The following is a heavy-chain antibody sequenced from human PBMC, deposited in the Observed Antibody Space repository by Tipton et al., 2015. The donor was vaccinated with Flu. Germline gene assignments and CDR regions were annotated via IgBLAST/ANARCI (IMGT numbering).Heavy chain of an antibody. CDR3: AKEGSYSILTNYYNKGVDP. Sequence: TLSLTCTVSGGSISSYTYYWDWIRQSPGTGLEWIGSIYYSGDTYYNPSLKSRVTMSIDTSKNQFSLKLASVTAADTAVYYCAKEGSYSILTNYYNKGVDPWGQGTLVTVSS. CDR1: GGSISSYTYY. V-gene: IGHV4-39*07. D-gene: IGHD3-9*01. CDR2: IYYSGDT. J-gene: IGHJ5*02.